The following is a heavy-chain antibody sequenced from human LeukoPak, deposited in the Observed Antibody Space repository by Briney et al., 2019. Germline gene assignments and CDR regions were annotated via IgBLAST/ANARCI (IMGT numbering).Heavy chain of an antibody. D-gene: IGHD4-17*01. CDR2: IYYSGST. CDR1: GGSISSGGYY. CDR3: ARERTVTKGGPFDY. Sequence: PSETLSLTCTVSGGSISSGGYYWSWIRQHPGKGLEWIGYIYYSGSTYYNPSLKSRVTISVDTSKNQFSLKLSSVTAADTAVYYCARERTVTKGGPFDYWGQGTLVTVSS. V-gene: IGHV4-31*03. J-gene: IGHJ4*02.